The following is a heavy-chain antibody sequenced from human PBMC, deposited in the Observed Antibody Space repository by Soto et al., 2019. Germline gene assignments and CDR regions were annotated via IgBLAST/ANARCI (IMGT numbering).Heavy chain of an antibody. J-gene: IGHJ4*02. CDR1: GGSFSGYY. D-gene: IGHD2-2*01. V-gene: IGHV4-34*01. CDR2: INYSGST. Sequence: LSLTCAVYGGSFSGYYWSWIRQPPGKGLEWIGEINYSGSTNYNPSLKSRVTVSVDMSKNQFSLNLSSVTAADTAVYYCARGYCSSTSCYDLDYWGQGTLVTVSS. CDR3: ARGYCSSTSCYDLDY.